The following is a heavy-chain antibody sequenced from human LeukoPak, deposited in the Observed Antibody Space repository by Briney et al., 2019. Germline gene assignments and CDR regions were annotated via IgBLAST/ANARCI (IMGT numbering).Heavy chain of an antibody. Sequence: ASVKVSCKASGYTFTGYYMHWVRQAPEQGLEWMGWINPNSGGTNYAQKFQGRVTMTRDTSISTAYMELSRLRSDDTAVYYCARDSSIAARSRPYFDYWGQGTLVTVSS. V-gene: IGHV1-2*02. CDR2: INPNSGGT. D-gene: IGHD6-6*01. CDR3: ARDSSIAARSRPYFDY. CDR1: GYTFTGYY. J-gene: IGHJ4*02.